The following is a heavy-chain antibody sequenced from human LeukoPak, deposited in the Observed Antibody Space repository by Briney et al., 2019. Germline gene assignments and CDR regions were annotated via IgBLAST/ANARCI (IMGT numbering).Heavy chain of an antibody. J-gene: IGHJ4*02. CDR3: TRVGGLNDFWSGYSSH. Sequence: ASVKVSCKASGYTFTGYYMHWVRQAPGQGLEWMGWINPNSGGTDYAQKFQGRVTMTRDTSISTAYMELSSLTSDDTAVYYCTRVGGLNDFWSGYSSHWGQGTLVTVSS. D-gene: IGHD3-3*01. CDR2: INPNSGGT. V-gene: IGHV1-2*02. CDR1: GYTFTGYY.